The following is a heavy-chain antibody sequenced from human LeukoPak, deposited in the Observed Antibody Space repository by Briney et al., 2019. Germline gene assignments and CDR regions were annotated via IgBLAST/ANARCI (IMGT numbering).Heavy chain of an antibody. V-gene: IGHV1-69*05. CDR2: IIPIFGTA. Sequence: GASVTVSCKASGGTFSRYAISWVRQAPGHGLEWVGGIIPIFGTANDAQKFQGRVTITTDESTSTPYMQLSSLTSEDTAVYYCARGDAEMATTSGFDYWGQGTLVTVSS. J-gene: IGHJ4*02. CDR3: ARGDAEMATTSGFDY. D-gene: IGHD5-24*01. CDR1: GGTFSRYA.